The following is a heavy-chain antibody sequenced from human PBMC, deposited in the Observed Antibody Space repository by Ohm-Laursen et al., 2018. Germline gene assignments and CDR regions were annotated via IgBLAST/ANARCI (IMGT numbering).Heavy chain of an antibody. CDR2: ISGTSATI. CDR3: ARCQSGRSLSDS. D-gene: IGHD3-3*01. J-gene: IGHJ4*02. V-gene: IGHV3-48*01. CDR1: GFTFSGYR. Sequence: SLRLSCTASGFTFSGYRMNWVRQAPGKGLEWVSCISGTSATIYYADSVKGRFNISRDNAKNSLYLQMDSLRAEDTAAYYCARCQSGRSLSDSWGQGTLVTVSS.